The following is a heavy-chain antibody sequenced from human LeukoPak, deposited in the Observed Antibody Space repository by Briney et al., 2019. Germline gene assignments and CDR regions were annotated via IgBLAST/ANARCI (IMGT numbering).Heavy chain of an antibody. Sequence: SETLSLTCAVYGESLSKYYWTWIRQSPGKGLEWIGEINHRGSTNLNPSLKSRVTISVDTSRNQFSLNLSSVTAPDTAVYYCARLGNTAVVTVDYWGQGTPVTVSS. CDR2: INHRGST. V-gene: IGHV4-34*01. CDR3: ARLGNTAVVTVDY. D-gene: IGHD5-18*01. J-gene: IGHJ4*02. CDR1: GESLSKYY.